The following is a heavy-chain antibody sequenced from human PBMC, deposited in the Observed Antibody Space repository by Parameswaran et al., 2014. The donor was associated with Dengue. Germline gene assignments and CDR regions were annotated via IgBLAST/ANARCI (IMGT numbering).Heavy chain of an antibody. J-gene: IGHJ6*02. CDR3: ARSTGYYYYAMDV. D-gene: IGHD2-2*01. CDR1: GITSDDCD. CDR2: ISWNSGTI. V-gene: IGHV3-9*02. Sequence: GGSLRLSCAASGITSDDCDMHWVRQAPGKGLEWVSGISWNSGTIGYADSVKGRFTISRDNAKNSLYLQMNSLRAEDTALYYCARSTGYYYYAMDVWGQGTTVTVSS.